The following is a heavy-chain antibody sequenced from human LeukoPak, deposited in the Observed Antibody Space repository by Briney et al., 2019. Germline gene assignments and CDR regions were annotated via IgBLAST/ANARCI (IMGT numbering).Heavy chain of an antibody. V-gene: IGHV3-23*01. CDR3: AKGEDFAGYYYYGMDV. J-gene: IGHJ6*02. CDR1: GFTFSSYA. CDR2: ISGSGGST. Sequence: PGGPLRLSCAASGFTFSSYAMSWVRQAPGKGLEWVSAISGSGGSTYYADSVKGRFTISRDNSKNTLYLQMNSLRAEDTAVYYCAKGEDFAGYYYYGMDVWGQGTTVTVSS. D-gene: IGHD1-26*01.